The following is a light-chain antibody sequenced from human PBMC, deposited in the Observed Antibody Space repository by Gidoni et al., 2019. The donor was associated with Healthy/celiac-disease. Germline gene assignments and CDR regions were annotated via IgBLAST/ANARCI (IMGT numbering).Light chain of an antibody. J-gene: IGLJ1*01. CDR1: SSDVGGYNY. Sequence: QSALTKPPSASGSPGQSVTISCTGTSSDVGGYNYVSWYQQHPGKAPKLMIYEVSKRPSGVPDRFSGLQAEDEADYYCSSYAGSKDVFGTGTKVTVL. V-gene: IGLV2-8*01. CDR2: EVS. CDR3: SSYAGSKDV.